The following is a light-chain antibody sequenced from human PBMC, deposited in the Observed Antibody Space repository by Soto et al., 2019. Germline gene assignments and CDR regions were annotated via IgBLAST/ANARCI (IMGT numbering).Light chain of an antibody. Sequence: EIVMTQSPATLSVSPGERATLSCRASQSVSSNLAGYQQKPGQAPRLLIYGPSTRATGIPARFSGSGSGTEFTLTISSLQSEDFAVYYCQQFNSWPGTFGQGTKVEIK. CDR1: QSVSSN. J-gene: IGKJ1*01. CDR2: GPS. V-gene: IGKV3-15*01. CDR3: QQFNSWPGT.